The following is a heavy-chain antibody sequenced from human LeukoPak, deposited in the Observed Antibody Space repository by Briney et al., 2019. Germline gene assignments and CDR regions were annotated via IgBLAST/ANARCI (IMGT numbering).Heavy chain of an antibody. CDR3: ASDNSGSYYFPFDY. CDR1: GFSFSSYA. CDR2: MSSSDDGR. V-gene: IGHV3-23*01. D-gene: IGHD1-26*01. Sequence: GGSLRLSCATSGFSFSSYAMSWVRQAPGKGLEWVSAMSSSDDGRYYAASVRGRFTISRDNSKKTLYLQMNSLRAEDTAVYYCASDNSGSYYFPFDYWGQGTLVTVSS. J-gene: IGHJ4*02.